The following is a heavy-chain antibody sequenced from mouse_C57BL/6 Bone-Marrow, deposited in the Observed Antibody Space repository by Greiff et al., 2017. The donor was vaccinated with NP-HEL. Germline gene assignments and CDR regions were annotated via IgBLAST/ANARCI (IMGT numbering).Heavy chain of an antibody. D-gene: IGHD1-1*01. CDR1: GYTFTSYW. CDR2: INPSSGYP. Sequence: QVQLKESGAELAKPGASVQLSCTASGYTFTSYWMHWVKQRPGQGLEWIGYINPSSGYPKYNQKFKDKATLTADKSSSTAYMQLSSLTYEDSAVYYCARYPFITTVVAPYAMDYWGQGTSVTVSS. J-gene: IGHJ4*01. V-gene: IGHV1-7*01. CDR3: ARYPFITTVVAPYAMDY.